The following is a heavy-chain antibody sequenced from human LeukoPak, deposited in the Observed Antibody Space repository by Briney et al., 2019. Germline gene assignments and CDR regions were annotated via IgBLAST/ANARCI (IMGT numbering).Heavy chain of an antibody. CDR2: IIPIFGTA. CDR1: GGTFSSYA. V-gene: IGHV1-69*01. Sequence: SVKVSCKASGGTFSSYAISWVRQAPGQGLEWMGGIIPIFGTANYAQKFQGRVTITADESTSTAYMELSSLRSEDTAVYYCATGLGYCSSTICPRVAYWGQGTLVTVSS. D-gene: IGHD2-2*01. CDR3: ATGLGYCSSTICPRVAY. J-gene: IGHJ4*02.